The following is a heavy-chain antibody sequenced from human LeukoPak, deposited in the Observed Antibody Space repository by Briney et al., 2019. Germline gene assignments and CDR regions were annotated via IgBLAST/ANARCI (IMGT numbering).Heavy chain of an antibody. CDR2: ISYDGSNK. J-gene: IGHJ5*02. Sequence: TGRSLRLSCAASGFTFSSYAMHWVRQAPGKGLEWVAVISYDGSNKYYADSVKGRFTISRDNSKNTLYLQMNSLRAEDTAVYYCARDIKLEPYNWFDPWGQGTLVTVSS. V-gene: IGHV3-30*01. CDR1: GFTFSSYA. CDR3: ARDIKLEPYNWFDP. D-gene: IGHD1-1*01.